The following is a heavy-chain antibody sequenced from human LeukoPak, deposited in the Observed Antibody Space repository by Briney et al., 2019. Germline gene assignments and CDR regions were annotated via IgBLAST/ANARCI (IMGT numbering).Heavy chain of an antibody. Sequence: SGGSLRLSCAASGFTFSSYGMHWVRQAPGKGLEWVAVIWYDGSNKYYADSVKGRFTISRDNSKNALYLQMNSLRAEDTAVYYCARARYCSGGSCYDDAFDIWGQGTMVTVSS. D-gene: IGHD2-15*01. CDR2: IWYDGSNK. CDR3: ARARYCSGGSCYDDAFDI. J-gene: IGHJ3*02. V-gene: IGHV3-33*01. CDR1: GFTFSSYG.